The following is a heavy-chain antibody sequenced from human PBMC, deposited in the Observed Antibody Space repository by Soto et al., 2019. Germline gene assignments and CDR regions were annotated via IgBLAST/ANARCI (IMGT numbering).Heavy chain of an antibody. CDR1: GFTFSNYA. D-gene: IGHD4-17*01. J-gene: IGHJ6*02. CDR2: ISGRGGST. CDR3: AKDSTVTTSLYSYYYGLDV. V-gene: IGHV3-23*01. Sequence: EVQLLESGGGLVQPGGSLRLSCTASGFTFSNYAMSWVRQAPDKGLEWVSAISGRGGSTYYADSVKGRFTISRDNSKNRLFLQRNSLRAEDTALHYCAKDSTVTTSLYSYYYGLDVWGQGTTVNVSS.